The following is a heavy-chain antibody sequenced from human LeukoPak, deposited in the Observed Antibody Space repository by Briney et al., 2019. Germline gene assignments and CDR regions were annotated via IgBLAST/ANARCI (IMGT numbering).Heavy chain of an antibody. V-gene: IGHV3-7*01. CDR2: IRQDGSEK. CDR1: GFTFPNFW. Sequence: PGGSLRLSCAASGFTFPNFWMSWVGQAPGKGGEWLAYIRQDGSEKFYVDSVKGRFTISRDKDKSSLYLQMHSLRGEDTAVYFCARVGGSWELILWGQGTLVTVS. J-gene: IGHJ4*02. D-gene: IGHD2-15*01. CDR3: ARVGGSWELIL.